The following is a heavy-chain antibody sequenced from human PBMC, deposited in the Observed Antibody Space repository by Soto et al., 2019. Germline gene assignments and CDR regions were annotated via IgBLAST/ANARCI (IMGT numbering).Heavy chain of an antibody. D-gene: IGHD3-22*01. Sequence: SVKVSCKASGGTFSSYAMSWVRQAPGQGLEWMGGIIPIFGTANYAQKFQGRVTITADESTSTAYMELSSLRSEDTAVYYCAGDSRGYLSLDAFDIWGQGTMVTVSS. V-gene: IGHV1-69*13. CDR3: AGDSRGYLSLDAFDI. J-gene: IGHJ3*02. CDR2: IIPIFGTA. CDR1: GGTFSSYA.